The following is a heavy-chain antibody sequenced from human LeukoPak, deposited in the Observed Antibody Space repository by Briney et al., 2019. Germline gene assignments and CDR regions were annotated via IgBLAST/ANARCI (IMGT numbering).Heavy chain of an antibody. V-gene: IGHV3-21*04. J-gene: IGHJ4*02. CDR1: GFTFSSCN. Sequence: KPGGSLRLSCAGSGFTFSSCNMNWVRQAPGKGLEWVSSITSSTSYIYYADSVKGRFTISRDNSKNTLFLQFNSLRADDTAVYYCAKGRGTTVTAAANYWGQGTLVTVSS. D-gene: IGHD4-17*01. CDR2: ITSSTSYI. CDR3: AKGRGTTVTAAANY.